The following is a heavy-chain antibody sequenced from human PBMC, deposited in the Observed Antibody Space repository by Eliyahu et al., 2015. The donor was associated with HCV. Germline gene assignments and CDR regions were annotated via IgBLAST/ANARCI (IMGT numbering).Heavy chain of an antibody. Sequence: QLHLQESGPGLVKPSETLSLTCAVSGGSIIDNAHYWAWIRLPPGKDLEWIGRIVWSGSSYYNPSLRGRVTISADISSNQFSLRLDSVTAADTAVYYCARLNAADSTNHYYFDYWGQGTLVTVSS. D-gene: IGHD2-2*01. CDR1: GGSIIDNAHY. V-gene: IGHV4-39*01. CDR3: ARLNAADSTNHYYFDY. CDR2: IVWSGSS. J-gene: IGHJ4*02.